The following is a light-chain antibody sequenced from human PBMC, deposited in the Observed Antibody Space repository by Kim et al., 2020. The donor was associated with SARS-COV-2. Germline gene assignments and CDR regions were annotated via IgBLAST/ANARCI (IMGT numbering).Light chain of an antibody. CDR1: TGSVTSASH. CDR3: LVYSGDGWV. V-gene: IGLV7-43*01. CDR2: GAS. Sequence: QAVVTQEPSVTVSPGGTVTLSCATSTGSVTSASHPNWFQLKPGQAPRALIYGASNKHSWTPARFSGSLLGDKAALTLSGVRPEDEAEYYCLVYSGDGWVFGGGTKLTVL. J-gene: IGLJ3*02.